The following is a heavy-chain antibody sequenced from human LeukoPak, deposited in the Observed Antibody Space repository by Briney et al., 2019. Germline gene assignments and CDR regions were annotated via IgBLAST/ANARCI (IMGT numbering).Heavy chain of an antibody. CDR2: INPNSGGT. CDR3: ARGLQDFWSGYYDYWFGP. Sequence: ASVKVSCKASGYTFTGYYMHWVRQAPGQGLEWMGWINPNSGGTNYAQKFQGRVTMTRDTSISTAYMELSRLRSDDTAVYYCARGLQDFWSGYYDYWFGPWGQGTLVTVSS. J-gene: IGHJ5*02. D-gene: IGHD3-3*01. V-gene: IGHV1-2*02. CDR1: GYTFTGYY.